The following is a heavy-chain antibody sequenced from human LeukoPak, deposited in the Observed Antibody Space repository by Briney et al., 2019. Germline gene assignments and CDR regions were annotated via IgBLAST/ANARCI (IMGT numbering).Heavy chain of an antibody. CDR1: GLTFSGYG. Sequence: PGGSLRLSCAASGLTFSGYGMHWVRQAPGKGLEWVAFVRYDSSNKYYADSVKGRFTVSRDNSKNMLYLQMNSLRAEDTAVYYCARTPRGEFSDYWGQGTLVTVSS. V-gene: IGHV3-30*02. CDR2: VRYDSSNK. D-gene: IGHD3-16*01. CDR3: ARTPRGEFSDY. J-gene: IGHJ4*02.